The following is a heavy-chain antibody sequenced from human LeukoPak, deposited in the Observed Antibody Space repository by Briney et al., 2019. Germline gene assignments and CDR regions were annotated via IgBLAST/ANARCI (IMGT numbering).Heavy chain of an antibody. CDR1: GYTFTGYY. Sequence: GASVKVSCKASGYTFTGYYIHWVRQAPGQGLECMGWINPNSGGTNYAQKFQGRVTMTRDTSISTAYMELSRLRSDDTAVYYCARGLHYDFWSGYWSDYWGQGTLVTVSS. D-gene: IGHD3-3*01. J-gene: IGHJ4*02. CDR2: INPNSGGT. CDR3: ARGLHYDFWSGYWSDY. V-gene: IGHV1-2*02.